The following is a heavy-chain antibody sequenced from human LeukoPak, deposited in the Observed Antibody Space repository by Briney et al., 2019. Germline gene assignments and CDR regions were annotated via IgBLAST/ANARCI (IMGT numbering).Heavy chain of an antibody. CDR2: ISWNSGSI. CDR3: AKVGSGWSYYFDY. CDR1: GFTFDDYA. Sequence: GGSLRLSCAASGFTFDDYAMHWVRQAPGKGPEWVSGISWNSGSIGYADSVKGRFTISRDNAKNSLYLQMNSLRAEDTALYYCAKVGSGWSYYFDYWGQGTLVTVSS. D-gene: IGHD6-19*01. V-gene: IGHV3-9*01. J-gene: IGHJ4*02.